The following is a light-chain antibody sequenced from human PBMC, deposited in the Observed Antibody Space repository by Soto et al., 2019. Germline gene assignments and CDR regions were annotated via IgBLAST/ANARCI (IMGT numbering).Light chain of an antibody. CDR2: GAS. CDR1: QSVSRNY. J-gene: IGKJ5*01. Sequence: IVLTQSPGTLSLSPGERATPSCRASQSVSRNYLAWYQHKPGQAPTLLIYGASIRATGIPARFSGSESGTDFTLTISSLEPEDFAVYYCQQRSNWPLTFGQVTRLDIK. CDR3: QQRSNWPLT. V-gene: IGKV3-11*01.